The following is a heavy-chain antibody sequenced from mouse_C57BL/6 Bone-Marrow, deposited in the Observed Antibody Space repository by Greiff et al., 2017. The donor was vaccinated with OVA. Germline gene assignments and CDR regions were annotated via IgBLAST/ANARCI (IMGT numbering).Heavy chain of an antibody. Sequence: EVQVVESGEGLVKPGGSLKLSCAASGFTFSSYAMSWVRQTPEKRLEWVAYISSGGDYIYYADTVKGRFTISRDNARNTLYLQMSSLKSEDTAMYYCTRDLFITTVVAKGYAMDYWGQGTSVTVSS. D-gene: IGHD1-1*01. V-gene: IGHV5-9-1*02. J-gene: IGHJ4*01. CDR2: ISSGGDYI. CDR1: GFTFSSYA. CDR3: TRDLFITTVVAKGYAMDY.